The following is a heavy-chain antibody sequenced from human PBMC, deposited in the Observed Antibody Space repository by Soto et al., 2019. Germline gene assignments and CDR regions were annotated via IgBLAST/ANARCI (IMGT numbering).Heavy chain of an antibody. V-gene: IGHV3-7*01. J-gene: IGHJ4*02. Sequence: GGSLRLSCATSGFTFRSYWMSWVRQAPGKGLEWVANLNQDGSEEQYVDSVKGRFTISRDNSRNTVYLQVNSLRIEDTAVYYCARRLTTTVTAMGYWGQGTPVTVSS. CDR1: GFTFRSYW. CDR3: ARRLTTTVTAMGY. CDR2: LNQDGSEE. D-gene: IGHD2-21*02.